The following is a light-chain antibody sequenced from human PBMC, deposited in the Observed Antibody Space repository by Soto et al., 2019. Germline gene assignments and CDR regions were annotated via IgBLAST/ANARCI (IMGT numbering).Light chain of an antibody. V-gene: IGLV2-8*01. CDR3: SSYAASNKLL. CDR1: STDIGAYKY. Sequence: QSVLTQPASASGSPGQAVTISCTGSSTDIGAYKYVSWYQQHPGKAPKLIIYEVNARPSGVPDRFSGSKSGNTASLTISGLQADDEAAYFCSSYAASNKLLFGGGTQLTVL. CDR2: EVN. J-gene: IGLJ2*01.